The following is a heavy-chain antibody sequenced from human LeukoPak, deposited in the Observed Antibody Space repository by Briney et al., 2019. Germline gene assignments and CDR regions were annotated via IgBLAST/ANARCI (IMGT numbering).Heavy chain of an antibody. CDR3: ARLLGFEGWRGIAAAGDAFDI. J-gene: IGHJ3*02. V-gene: IGHV4-30-2*01. Sequence: TSETLSLTCAVSGGSISSGGYSWSWIRQPPGKGLEWIGYIYHSGSTYYNPSLKSRVTISVDRSKNQFSLKLSSVTAADTAVYYCARLLGFEGWRGIAAAGDAFDIWGQGTMVTVSS. CDR2: IYHSGST. D-gene: IGHD6-13*01. CDR1: GGSISSGGYS.